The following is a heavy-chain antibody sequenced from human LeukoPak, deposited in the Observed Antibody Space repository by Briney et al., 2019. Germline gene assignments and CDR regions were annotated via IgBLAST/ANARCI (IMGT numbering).Heavy chain of an antibody. V-gene: IGHV4-4*07. J-gene: IGHJ3*02. CDR2: IHTNGGT. D-gene: IGHD4-17*01. CDR3: ARDDYGDYLYAFDI. CDR1: GGSITSYY. Sequence: PSETLSLTCTVSGGSITSYYWSWIRQPAGKGLEWIGRIHTNGGTNYNPSLSSRVTLSVDTSKNQLSLKLTSVTAADTAVYYCARDDYGDYLYAFDIWGQGTMVTVSS.